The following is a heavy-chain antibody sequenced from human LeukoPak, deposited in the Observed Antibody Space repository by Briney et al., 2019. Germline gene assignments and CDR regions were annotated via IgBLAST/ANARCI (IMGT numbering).Heavy chain of an antibody. CDR2: ITGSGDTT. V-gene: IGHV3-23*01. J-gene: IGHJ4*02. CDR1: GFIFRNYA. Sequence: GGSMRLSCAASGFIFRNYAMSWVRQAPGKGLEWVSAITGSGDTTYYADSVKGRFTISRDNSKNTLYVEMNTLRAEDTAVYYCAKWGDYDILTGYYVSDFWGQGTLVTVSS. CDR3: AKWGDYDILTGYYVSDF. D-gene: IGHD3-9*01.